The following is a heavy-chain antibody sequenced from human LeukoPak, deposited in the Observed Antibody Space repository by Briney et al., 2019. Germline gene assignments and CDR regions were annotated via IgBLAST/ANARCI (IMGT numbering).Heavy chain of an antibody. CDR3: ARGRFGGGIDY. J-gene: IGHJ4*02. CDR1: GFTFSSYE. V-gene: IGHV3-48*03. CDR2: ISSSGSTI. D-gene: IGHD3-10*01. Sequence: PGGSLRLSCAASGFTFSSYEMNWVRQAPGKGLEWVSYISSSGSTIYYADSVKGRFTISRENAKKSLYLQMNSLRAEDTAVYYCARGRFGGGIDYWGQGTLVTVSS.